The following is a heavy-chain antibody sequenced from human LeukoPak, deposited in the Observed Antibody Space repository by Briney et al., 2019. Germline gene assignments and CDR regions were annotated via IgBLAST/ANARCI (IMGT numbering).Heavy chain of an antibody. CDR2: TSGSGGYT. CDR3: AKRSAESSGWFTD. V-gene: IGHV3-23*01. D-gene: IGHD6-19*01. CDR1: GLTFIINA. Sequence: PGGSLRLSCAASGLTFIINAMSGVRRAPGRGLEWVSATSGSGGYTYYADSVKGRFTISRDNSKNTLYLQMNSLRAENTAVYYCAKRSAESSGWFTDWGQGTLVTVSS. J-gene: IGHJ4*02.